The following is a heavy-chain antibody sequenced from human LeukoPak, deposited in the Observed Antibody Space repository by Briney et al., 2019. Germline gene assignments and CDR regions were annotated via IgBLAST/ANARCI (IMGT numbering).Heavy chain of an antibody. J-gene: IGHJ4*02. CDR2: ISLGGDVK. CDR1: GFTFSIYD. V-gene: IGHV3-30*01. D-gene: IGHD1-26*01. CDR3: ARDQIAGAPDYLDY. Sequence: GGSLRLSYATSGFTFSIYDTHWVRQAPGKGLEWVAAISLGGDVKLYADSVQGRFTISRDNARNTLYLQMNGLTPEDTAVYYCARDQIAGAPDYLDYWGQGALVTVSS.